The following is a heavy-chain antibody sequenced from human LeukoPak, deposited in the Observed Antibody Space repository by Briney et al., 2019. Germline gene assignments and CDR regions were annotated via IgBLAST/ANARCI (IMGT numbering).Heavy chain of an antibody. CDR1: GFTVSSNY. CDR2: ISYDGSNK. CDR3: AKNVDTGTSMIDY. Sequence: GGSLRLSCAASGFTVSSNYMSWVRQAPGKGLEWVEVISYDGSNKYYADSVKGRFTISRDNSKNTLYLQMNSLRAEDTAVYYCAKNVDTGTSMIDYWGQGTLVTVSS. V-gene: IGHV3-30*18. D-gene: IGHD5-18*01. J-gene: IGHJ4*02.